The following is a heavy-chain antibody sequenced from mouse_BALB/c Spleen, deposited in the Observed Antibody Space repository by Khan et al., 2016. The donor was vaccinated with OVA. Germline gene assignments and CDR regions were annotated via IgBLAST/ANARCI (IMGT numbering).Heavy chain of an antibody. CDR2: VSTGGSYT. V-gene: IGHV5-6*01. Sequence: EVELVESRGDLVKPGGSLKLSCAASGFTFSTYGMSWVRQAPDKMLEWVATVSTGGSYTYYPDSVKGRFPISRDNAKNTLYLQMSGLRSEDTAMFYCTRLAYYYDSEGFAYWGQGTLVTVSA. J-gene: IGHJ3*01. D-gene: IGHD1-1*01. CDR3: TRLAYYYDSEGFAY. CDR1: GFTFSTYG.